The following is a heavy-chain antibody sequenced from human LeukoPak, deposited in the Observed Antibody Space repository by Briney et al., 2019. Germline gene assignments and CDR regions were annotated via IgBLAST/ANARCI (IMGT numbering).Heavy chain of an antibody. J-gene: IGHJ4*02. D-gene: IGHD3-9*01. Sequence: GRSLRLSCAASGFTFSSYGMHWVRQAPGKGLEWVAVISYDGSNKHYADSVKGRFTISRDDSKNTLYLQMNSLKTEDTAVYYCTTDSPYYDIHWGQGTLVTVSS. CDR2: ISYDGSNK. CDR3: TTDSPYYDIH. CDR1: GFTFSSYG. V-gene: IGHV3-30*03.